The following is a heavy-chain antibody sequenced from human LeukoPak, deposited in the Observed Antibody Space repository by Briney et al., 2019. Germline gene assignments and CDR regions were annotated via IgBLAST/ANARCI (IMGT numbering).Heavy chain of an antibody. J-gene: IGHJ4*02. CDR3: ARGGGSYYWDY. CDR1: GGTFSSYA. D-gene: IGHD1-26*01. CDR2: IIPTFGTA. V-gene: IGHV1-69*05. Sequence: ASVKVSCKASGGTFSSYAISWVRQAPGQGLEWMGGIIPTFGTANYAQKFQGRVTITTDESTSTAYMELSSLRSEDTAVYYCARGGGSYYWDYWGQGTLVTVSS.